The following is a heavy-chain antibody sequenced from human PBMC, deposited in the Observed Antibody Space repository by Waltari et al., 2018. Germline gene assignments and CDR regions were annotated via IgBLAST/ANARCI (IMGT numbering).Heavy chain of an antibody. CDR2: ISSSSTI. V-gene: IGHV3-48*01. Sequence: EVQLVESGGGLVQPGGSLRLSCAASGFTFSSYDMNWVRQAPGKGLEWVSYISSSSTIYYADSVKGRFTISRDNAKRSLYLQMNSLRAEDTAVYYCASGSYSYGLGYWGQGTLVTVSS. D-gene: IGHD5-18*01. CDR3: ASGSYSYGLGY. J-gene: IGHJ4*02. CDR1: GFTFSSYD.